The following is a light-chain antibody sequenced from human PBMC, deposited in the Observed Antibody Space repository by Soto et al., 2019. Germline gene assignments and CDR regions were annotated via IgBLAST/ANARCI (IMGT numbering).Light chain of an antibody. V-gene: IGLV2-23*03. CDR1: SSDVGSYNL. CDR2: EGS. CDR3: CSYAGSSTFHV. J-gene: IGLJ1*01. Sequence: QSALTQPASVSGSPGQSITISCNGTSSDVGSYNLVSWYQQHPGKAPKLMIYEGSKRPSGVSNRFSGSKSGNTASLTISGLQAEDEADYYCCSYAGSSTFHVFGTGTKVTVL.